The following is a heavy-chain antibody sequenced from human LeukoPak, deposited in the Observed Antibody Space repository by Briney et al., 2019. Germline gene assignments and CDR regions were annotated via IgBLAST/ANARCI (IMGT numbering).Heavy chain of an antibody. CDR3: ARDRRYYDSSGYFAGNYFDY. V-gene: IGHV1-18*01. CDR1: GYTFTSYG. Sequence: ASVKVSCKASGYTFTSYGISWVRQAPGQGLEWMGWISAYNGNTNYAQKLQGRVTMTTDTSTSTAYMELRSLRSDDTAVYYCARDRRYYDSSGYFAGNYFDYWGQGTLVTVSS. CDR2: ISAYNGNT. J-gene: IGHJ4*02. D-gene: IGHD3-22*01.